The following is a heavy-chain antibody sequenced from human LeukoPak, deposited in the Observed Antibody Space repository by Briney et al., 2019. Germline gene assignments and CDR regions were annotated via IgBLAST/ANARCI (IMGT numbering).Heavy chain of an antibody. V-gene: IGHV3-23*01. CDR2: ISGSGGST. CDR3: AREQRIIRTYYFDY. J-gene: IGHJ4*02. CDR1: GFTFSSYA. Sequence: GGSLRLSCAASGFTFSSYAMSWVRQAPGKGLEWVSAISGSGGSTYYADSVKGRFTISRDNAKNLLYLQMNSLRVEDTAVYYCAREQRIIRTYYFDYWGQGTLVTVSS. D-gene: IGHD3-16*01.